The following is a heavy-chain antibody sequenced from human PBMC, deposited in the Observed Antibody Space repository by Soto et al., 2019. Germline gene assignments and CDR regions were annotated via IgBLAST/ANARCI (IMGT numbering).Heavy chain of an antibody. D-gene: IGHD6-13*01. CDR1: GFALDTYA. J-gene: IGHJ6*02. V-gene: IGHV3-30-3*01. CDR2: ISSDGTKK. CDR3: AKAVAAAYYYHYYGMDV. Sequence: GGSLRLSCEASGFALDTYAMHWVRQAPGKGLEWVALISSDGTKKHLADSVKGRFTISRDNSKSFVYLQMKSVRGEDTAVYYCAKAVAAAYYYHYYGMDVWGQGTTVTVSS.